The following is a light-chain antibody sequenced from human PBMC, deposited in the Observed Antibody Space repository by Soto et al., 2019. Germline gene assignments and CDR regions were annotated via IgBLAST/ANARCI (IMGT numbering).Light chain of an antibody. CDR3: SSSAGSNNLGV. CDR2: EVN. J-gene: IGLJ1*01. V-gene: IGLV2-8*01. Sequence: QSALTQPPSASGSPGQSVTISCVGTSSDVGAYDYVSWYLQHPGEAPKLIIYEVNKRPSGVSDRSSGSKSGNTASLTVSGLQDEDEGEYYCSSSAGSNNLGVFGTGTKVTVL. CDR1: SSDVGAYDY.